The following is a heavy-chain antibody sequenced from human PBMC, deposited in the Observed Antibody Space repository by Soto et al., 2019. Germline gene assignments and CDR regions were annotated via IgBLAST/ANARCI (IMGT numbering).Heavy chain of an antibody. Sequence: EVHLVESGGGLVKPGGSLRLTCAASGFSFSDYTMNWVRQAPGKGLEWVSSISKGSDYIFYADKVKGRFTISRDNARNSLHLKMTSLRVEDTAVYYCAKDSGCVNNACAYDPWGQGTLVTVSS. D-gene: IGHD1-20*01. V-gene: IGHV3-21*01. CDR2: ISKGSDYI. J-gene: IGHJ5*02. CDR3: AKDSGCVNNACAYDP. CDR1: GFSFSDYT.